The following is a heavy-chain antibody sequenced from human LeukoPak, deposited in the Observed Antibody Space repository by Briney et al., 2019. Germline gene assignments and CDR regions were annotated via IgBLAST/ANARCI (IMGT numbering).Heavy chain of an antibody. D-gene: IGHD6-19*01. CDR2: IIPIFGIA. CDR3: ASGSEGIAVAGADY. Sequence: SVKVSCKASGGTFSSYAISWVRQAPGQGLEWMGRIIPIFGIANYAQKFQGRVTITADESTSTAYMELSSLRSEDTAVYYCASGSEGIAVAGADYWGQGTLVTVSS. J-gene: IGHJ4*02. CDR1: GGTFSSYA. V-gene: IGHV1-69*15.